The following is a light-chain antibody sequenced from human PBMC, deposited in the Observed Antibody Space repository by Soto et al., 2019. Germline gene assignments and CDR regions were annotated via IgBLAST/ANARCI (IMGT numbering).Light chain of an antibody. J-gene: IGKJ3*01. CDR1: QDISNH. Sequence: DIQLTQSPSSLASSVGDRVTITCPTRQDISNHLNWYQQKPGKAPNLLIYDASNLEPGVPSRFSGGGSGTFFSFTINSLQPEDIATYYCQKHDGVPLFGPGTKVEIK. V-gene: IGKV1-33*01. CDR3: QKHDGVPL. CDR2: DAS.